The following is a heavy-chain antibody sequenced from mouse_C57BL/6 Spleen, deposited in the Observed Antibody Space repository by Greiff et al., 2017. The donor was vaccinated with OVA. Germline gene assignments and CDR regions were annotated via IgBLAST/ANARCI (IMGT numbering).Heavy chain of an antibody. CDR2: INPGSGGT. D-gene: IGHD1-1*01. CDR3: ARDYYGHYYAMDY. Sequence: VQVVESGAELVRPGTSVKVSCKASGYAFTNYLIEWVKQRPGQGLEWIGVINPGSGGTNYNEKFKGKATLTADKSSSTAYMQLSSLTSEDSAVYFCARDYYGHYYAMDYWGQGTSVTVSS. J-gene: IGHJ4*01. CDR1: GYAFTNYL. V-gene: IGHV1-54*01.